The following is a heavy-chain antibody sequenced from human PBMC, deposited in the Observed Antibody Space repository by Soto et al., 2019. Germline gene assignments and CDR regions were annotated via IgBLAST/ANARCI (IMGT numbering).Heavy chain of an antibody. CDR1: GFPFSSYG. CDR2: IWYDGSNK. V-gene: IGHV3-33*01. Sequence: QVQLVESGGGVVQPGRSLRLSCAASGFPFSSYGMHWVRQAPGKGLDWVAVIWYDGSNKDYAESVKGRFTISRDNSKNTLYLQMTCLRADDTAVYYCASSINWGQGTLVTVSS. J-gene: IGHJ4*02. CDR3: ASSIN.